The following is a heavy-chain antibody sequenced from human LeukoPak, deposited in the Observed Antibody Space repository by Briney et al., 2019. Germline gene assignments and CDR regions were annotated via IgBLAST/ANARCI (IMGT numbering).Heavy chain of an antibody. CDR3: ARGRVPFYDFHWYYYYGMDV. Sequence: PSETLSLTCAVYGGSFSGYYWSWIRQPPGKGLEWIGEINHSGSTNYNPSLKSRVTISVDTSKNQFSLKLSSVTAADTAVYYCARGRVPFYDFHWYYYYGMDVWGQGTTVTVSS. J-gene: IGHJ6*02. V-gene: IGHV4-34*01. CDR2: INHSGST. CDR1: GGSFSGYY. D-gene: IGHD3-3*01.